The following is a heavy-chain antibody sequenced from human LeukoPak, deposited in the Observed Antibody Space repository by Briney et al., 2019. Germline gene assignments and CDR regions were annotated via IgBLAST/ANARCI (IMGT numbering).Heavy chain of an antibody. J-gene: IGHJ4*02. Sequence: NPSETLSLTCAVYGGSFSGYHWSWIRQPPGKGLEWIGEINHRGSTNYNPSLKSRVTMSVDTSKNQFSLKLRSVTAADTAVYYCARGRGAARFVTIEFDYWGQGALVTVSS. CDR2: INHRGST. V-gene: IGHV4-34*01. D-gene: IGHD6-6*01. CDR1: GGSFSGYH. CDR3: ARGRGAARFVTIEFDY.